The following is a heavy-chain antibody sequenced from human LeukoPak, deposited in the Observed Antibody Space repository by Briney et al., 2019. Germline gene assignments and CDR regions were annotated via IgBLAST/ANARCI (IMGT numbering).Heavy chain of an antibody. D-gene: IGHD3-3*01. CDR3: ATGYYEPFAT. Sequence: PSETLSLTCTFSGASVSSYYWDWLRQTPGKGLEWTGYISDTGKTDSNPSLKSRVSISLGPANKQFSLRLRSVTAADSAVYYCATGYYEPFATWGPGILVSVSS. J-gene: IGHJ5*02. CDR2: ISDTGKT. V-gene: IGHV4-59*02. CDR1: GASVSSYY.